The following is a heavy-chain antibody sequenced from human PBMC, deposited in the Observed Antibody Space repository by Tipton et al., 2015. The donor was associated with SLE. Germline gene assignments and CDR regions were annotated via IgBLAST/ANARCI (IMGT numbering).Heavy chain of an antibody. V-gene: IGHV3-30*04. Sequence: SLRLSCAASGFTFNKYALHWVRQAPGKGLEWVAVISYDGRNKYYADSVKGRLTISRDNSKNTVYLQINGLRAEDTALYYCTYSSGGSSYSFDYWGQGTLVTVSS. CDR2: ISYDGRNK. CDR3: TYSSGGSSYSFDY. D-gene: IGHD3-3*01. J-gene: IGHJ4*02. CDR1: GFTFNKYA.